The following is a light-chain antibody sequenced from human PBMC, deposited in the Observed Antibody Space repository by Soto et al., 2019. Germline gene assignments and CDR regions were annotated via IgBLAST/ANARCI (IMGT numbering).Light chain of an antibody. CDR1: QTIDTY. V-gene: IGKV1-39*01. Sequence: DIQMTQSPSSLSASVGDRVTITCRASQTIDTYLNWYQQNPGKAPKILIYAASTLQNGVPSSVSGSGSWTDFTLTISSLQPEDFATYYCQQSTGIPYTFGQGTKLEIK. J-gene: IGKJ2*01. CDR2: AAS. CDR3: QQSTGIPYT.